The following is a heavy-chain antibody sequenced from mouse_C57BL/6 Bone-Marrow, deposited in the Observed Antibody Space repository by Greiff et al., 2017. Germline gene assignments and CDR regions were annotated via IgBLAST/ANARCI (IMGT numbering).Heavy chain of an antibody. CDR2: IYPGGGYT. D-gene: IGHD2-3*01. J-gene: IGHJ2*01. CDR3: ARGDDGYWYYFDY. CDR1: GYTFTNYW. Sequence: QVQLKESGAELVRPGTSVKMSCKASGYTFTNYWIGWAKQRPGHGLEWIGDIYPGGGYTNYNEKFKGKATLTADKSSSTAYMQFSSLTSEDSAIYYCARGDDGYWYYFDYWGQGTTLTVSS. V-gene: IGHV1-63*01.